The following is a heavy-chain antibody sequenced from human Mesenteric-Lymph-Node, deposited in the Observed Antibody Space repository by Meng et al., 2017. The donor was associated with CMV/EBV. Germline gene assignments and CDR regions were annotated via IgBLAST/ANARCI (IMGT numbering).Heavy chain of an antibody. D-gene: IGHD2-2*01. CDR3: ARDSTSPGRWGY. CDR1: GFSFSSYS. Sequence: GESLKISCAASGFSFSSYSMNWVRQAPGKGLEWVSSITSGTSYIYSSSSYIFYADSVKGRFTISRDSSKNMVFLQMNSLRAEDTAVYYCARDSTSPGRWGYFGQGTLVTVSS. V-gene: IGHV3-21*04. CDR2: ITSGTSYIYSSSSYI. J-gene: IGHJ4*02.